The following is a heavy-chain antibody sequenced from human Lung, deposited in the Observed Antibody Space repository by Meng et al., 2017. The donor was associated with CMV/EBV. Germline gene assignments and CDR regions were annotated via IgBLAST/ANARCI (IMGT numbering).Heavy chain of an antibody. CDR1: GFSFNNYW. V-gene: IGHV3-74*01. D-gene: IGHD2-15*01. J-gene: IGHJ5*02. CDR2: IDNYGRDI. CDR3: ARDTPHNAFDP. Sequence: ESXKISXAASGFSFNNYWLHWVRQAPGGGLVWLSRIDNYGRDIIYADSVKGRFTASRDNARNIMYLQMNNLRDEDTAVYFCARDTPHNAFDPWGQGARVTVSS.